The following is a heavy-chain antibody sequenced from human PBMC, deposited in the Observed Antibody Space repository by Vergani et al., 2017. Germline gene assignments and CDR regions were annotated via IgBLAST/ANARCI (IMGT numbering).Heavy chain of an antibody. D-gene: IGHD6-19*01. J-gene: IGHJ4*02. Sequence: VQLVASGGGLVRPGGSLRLSCAASGFIFSGSAMHWVRQASGKGLEWVGRIRSKANSYATAYAASVKGRFTISRDDSKNTAYLQMNSLKTEDTAVYYCTRRGVVAGRGGDYWGQGTLVTVSS. CDR2: IRSKANSYAT. CDR3: TRRGVVAGRGGDY. CDR1: GFIFSGSA. V-gene: IGHV3-73*01.